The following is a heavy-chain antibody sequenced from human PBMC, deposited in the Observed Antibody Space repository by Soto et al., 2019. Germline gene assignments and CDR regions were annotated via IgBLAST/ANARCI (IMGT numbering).Heavy chain of an antibody. CDR1: GYTFTGYY. D-gene: IGHD1-26*01. V-gene: IGHV1-2*02. Sequence: ASVKVSCKASGYTFTGYYMHWVRQAPGQGLEWMGWINPNSGGTNYAQKFQGRVTMTRDTSISTAYMELSRLRSDDTAVYYCARDSDTVIVGATEHFGYWGQGTLVTVSS. CDR3: ARDSDTVIVGATEHFGY. CDR2: INPNSGGT. J-gene: IGHJ4*02.